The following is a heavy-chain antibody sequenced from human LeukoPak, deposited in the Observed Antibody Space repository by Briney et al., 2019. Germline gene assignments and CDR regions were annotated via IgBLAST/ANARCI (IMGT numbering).Heavy chain of an antibody. D-gene: IGHD5-18*01. Sequence: QPGRSLRLSCEESGFTFSSYGMDWVRQALGKGLEWVAVIWYDGSNEYYADSVKGRFTISRDNSKNTLYLQMNSLRAEDTAVYYCARDVGIRLWFRDYYGLDVWGQGTTVTVSS. V-gene: IGHV3-33*01. CDR1: GFTFSSYG. CDR3: ARDVGIRLWFRDYYGLDV. J-gene: IGHJ6*02. CDR2: IWYDGSNE.